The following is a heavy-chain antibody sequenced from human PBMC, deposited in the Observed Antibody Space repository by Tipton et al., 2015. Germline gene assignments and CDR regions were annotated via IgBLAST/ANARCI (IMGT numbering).Heavy chain of an antibody. CDR1: GGSVSSGSYY. J-gene: IGHJ4*02. V-gene: IGHV4-61*01. CDR3: ARARGRHGGLFDS. D-gene: IGHD4-23*01. CDR2: ISFSDTT. Sequence: TLSLTCTVSGGSVSSGSYYWNWIRQPPGKGLEWIGYISFSDTTHYNPSLKSRVTISVDTSKTQFSLKMSSVTASDTAVYYCARARGRHGGLFDSWGQGILVTVSS.